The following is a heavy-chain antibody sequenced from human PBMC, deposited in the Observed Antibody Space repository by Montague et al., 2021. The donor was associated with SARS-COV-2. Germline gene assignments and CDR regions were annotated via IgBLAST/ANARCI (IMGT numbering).Heavy chain of an antibody. V-gene: IGHV2-70*01. CDR1: GPSPPTSGMC. CDR3: ARIFDSSWPTFDY. Sequence: PALVKPTQTLTLTCTFSGPSPPTSGMCASWTRQPPGKAPERPPPIDWDDDKYYSPPLNTTLTISKDTSKNQVVLTMTNMDPVDTATYYCARIFDSSWPTFDYWGQGTLVTVSS. CDR2: IDWDDDK. D-gene: IGHD6-13*01. J-gene: IGHJ4*02.